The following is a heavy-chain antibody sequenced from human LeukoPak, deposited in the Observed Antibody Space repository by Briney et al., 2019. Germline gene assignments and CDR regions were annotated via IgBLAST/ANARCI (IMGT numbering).Heavy chain of an antibody. CDR2: ISTYNGDT. V-gene: IGHV1-18*01. J-gene: IGHJ4*02. CDR3: AREGLGELTLDY. CDR1: GYTFSSYG. Sequence: GASGKVSCKASGYTFSSYGISWVRQAPGQGLEWMGWISTYNGDTNYAQKLQGRVTMTTDTSTNTAYMELRSLRSDDTAVYYCAREGLGELTLDYWGQGTLVTVCS. D-gene: IGHD3-16*01.